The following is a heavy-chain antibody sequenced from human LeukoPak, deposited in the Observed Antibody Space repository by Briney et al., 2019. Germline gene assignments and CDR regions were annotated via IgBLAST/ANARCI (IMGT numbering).Heavy chain of an antibody. CDR1: GGSISSGSYY. J-gene: IGHJ2*01. CDR3: ARGGSAWSWYLGL. V-gene: IGHV4-61*02. D-gene: IGHD6-19*01. CDR2: IYTSGSA. Sequence: SQTLSLTCTVSGGSISSGSYYWSWIRQPAGKGLEWIGRIYTSGSANHNPSLKSRVTMSLDTSKNQFSLKLSSVAAADTAVYYCARGGSAWSWYLGLWGRGTLITVSS.